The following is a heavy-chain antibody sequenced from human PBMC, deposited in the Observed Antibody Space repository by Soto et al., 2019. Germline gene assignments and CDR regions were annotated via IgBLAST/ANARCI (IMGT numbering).Heavy chain of an antibody. D-gene: IGHD4-4*01. Sequence: EVQLGESGGGLVKPGGSLRLSCAASGVTFTNYSLHWVRQAPGKGLAWVSSISSGSNYIYYADSVKGRFTSSRDNAKKSRFLQMNSLRAEDTAVYFCASDTEGDSIDHQFASWGQGTLFTVSS. CDR2: ISSGSNYI. CDR1: GVTFTNYS. CDR3: ASDTEGDSIDHQFAS. J-gene: IGHJ4*02. V-gene: IGHV3-21*01.